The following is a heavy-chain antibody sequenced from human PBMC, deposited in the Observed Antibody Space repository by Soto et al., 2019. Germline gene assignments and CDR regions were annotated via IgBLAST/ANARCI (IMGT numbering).Heavy chain of an antibody. CDR1: GYTFTSYA. D-gene: IGHD3-3*01. J-gene: IGHJ5*02. CDR2: INAGNGNT. V-gene: IGHV1-3*01. Sequence: ASVKVSCKAPGYTFTSYAMHWVRQAPGQRLEWMGWINAGNGNTKYSQKFQGRVTITRDTSASTAYMELSSLRSEDTAVYYCARAGTDFWSGRESRGWFDPWGQGTLVTVSS. CDR3: ARAGTDFWSGRESRGWFDP.